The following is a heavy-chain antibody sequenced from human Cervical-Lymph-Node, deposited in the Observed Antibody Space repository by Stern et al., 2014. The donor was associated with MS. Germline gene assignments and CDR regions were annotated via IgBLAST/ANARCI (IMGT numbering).Heavy chain of an antibody. CDR2: ISAYNGNT. D-gene: IGHD4-11*01. CDR3: ASSGYSNYDYYYGMYV. J-gene: IGHJ6*02. Sequence: VQLVESGAEVKKPGASVKVSCKASGYTFTSYGISWVRQAPGQGLEWMGWISAYNGNTNYAQKLQGRVTMTTDTSTSTAYMELRSLRSDDTAVYYCASSGYSNYDYYYGMYVWGQGTTVTVSS. CDR1: GYTFTSYG. V-gene: IGHV1-18*04.